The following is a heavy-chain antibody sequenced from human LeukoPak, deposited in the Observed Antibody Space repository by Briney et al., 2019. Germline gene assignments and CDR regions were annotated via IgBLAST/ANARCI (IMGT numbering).Heavy chain of an antibody. V-gene: IGHV3-53*01. CDR1: GFTVSSNY. CDR3: ARETGYSGSYYFDY. D-gene: IGHD1-26*01. Sequence: AGGSLRLSCAASGFTVSSNYMSWVRQAPGKGLEWVSVIYSGGSTYYADSVKGRFTISRDNSKNTLYLQMNSLRAEDTAVYYCARETGYSGSYYFDYWGQGTLVTVPS. J-gene: IGHJ4*02. CDR2: IYSGGST.